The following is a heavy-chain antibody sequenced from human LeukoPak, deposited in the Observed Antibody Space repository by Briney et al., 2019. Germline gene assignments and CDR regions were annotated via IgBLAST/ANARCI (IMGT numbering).Heavy chain of an antibody. D-gene: IGHD5-12*01. CDR1: GGSMSNYY. V-gene: IGHV4-59*08. J-gene: IGHJ4*02. CDR3: ARRGRAAGKYGGYEYWYFDY. CDR2: ISYSGST. Sequence: PSETLSLTCTVSGGSMSNYYWSWVRQTPGKALKWIGYISYSGSTNHNPPLKSRVTISVDTSKNRFSLKLSSVTAADTAVYYCARRGRAAGKYGGYEYWYFDYWGQGTLVTVSS.